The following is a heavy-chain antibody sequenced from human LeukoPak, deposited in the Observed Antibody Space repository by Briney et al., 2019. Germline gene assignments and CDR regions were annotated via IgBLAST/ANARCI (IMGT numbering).Heavy chain of an antibody. D-gene: IGHD6-13*01. CDR3: ARDVGGYSSSWYPPTGFDP. CDR1: GFTFSSYA. CDR2: ISYDGSNK. Sequence: GRSLRLSCAAFGFTFSSYAMHWVRQAPGKGLEWVAVISYDGSNKYYADSVKGRFTISRDNSKNTLYLQMNSLRAEDTAVYYCARDVGGYSSSWYPPTGFDPWGQGTLVTVSS. J-gene: IGHJ5*02. V-gene: IGHV3-30-3*01.